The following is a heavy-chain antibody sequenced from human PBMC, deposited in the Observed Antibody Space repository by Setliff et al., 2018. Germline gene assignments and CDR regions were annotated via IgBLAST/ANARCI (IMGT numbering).Heavy chain of an antibody. J-gene: IGHJ4*02. D-gene: IGHD2-15*01. Sequence: WASVKVSCKASGGTFSSYAISWVRQAPGQGLEWMGGIIPIFGTANYAQKFQGRVTITADESTSTAYMELSSLRSEDTAVYYCARTVGRQDYFDYWGQGTLVTVSS. CDR2: IIPIFGTA. V-gene: IGHV1-69*13. CDR1: GGTFSSYA. CDR3: ARTVGRQDYFDY.